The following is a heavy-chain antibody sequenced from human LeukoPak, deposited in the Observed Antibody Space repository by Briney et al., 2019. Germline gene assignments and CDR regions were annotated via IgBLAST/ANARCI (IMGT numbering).Heavy chain of an antibody. J-gene: IGHJ4*02. D-gene: IGHD3-22*01. CDR3: ARVRYFDSSGYYYDFDF. V-gene: IGHV4-38-2*02. CDR1: GYSISNGYY. Sequence: SETLSLTCTVSGYSISNGYYWGWIRQPPGKGLEWIGHIYHSGITFYNPSLKSRPTISLDTSKNQFSLRLTSVTAADTAVYYCARVRYFDSSGYYYDFDFWGQGALVTVSS. CDR2: IYHSGIT.